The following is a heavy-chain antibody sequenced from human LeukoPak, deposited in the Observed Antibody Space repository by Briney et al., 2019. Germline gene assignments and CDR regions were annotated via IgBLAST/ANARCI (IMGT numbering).Heavy chain of an antibody. Sequence: PGGSLRLSCAASGFAFSSYGMHWVRQAPGKGLEWVAVISYDGSNKYYADSVKGRFTISRDNSKNTLYLQMNSLRAEDTAVYYCAKPYISSWYYFDYWGQGTLVTVSS. CDR2: ISYDGSNK. V-gene: IGHV3-30*18. CDR3: AKPYISSWYYFDY. CDR1: GFAFSSYG. D-gene: IGHD6-13*01. J-gene: IGHJ4*02.